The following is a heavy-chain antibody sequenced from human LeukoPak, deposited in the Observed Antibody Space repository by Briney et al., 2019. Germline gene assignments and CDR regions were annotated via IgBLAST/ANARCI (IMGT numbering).Heavy chain of an antibody. J-gene: IGHJ4*02. CDR2: INPSGDST. D-gene: IGHD6-19*01. Sequence: GASVKVSCKASGYTFTNYYMHWVRQAPGQGLEWMGVINPSGDSTRYEQKFQDRVTMTRETSTRTVYMELSSLRSEDTAVYYCARGYSSSYRIDYWGQGTLVTASS. CDR1: GYTFTNYY. V-gene: IGHV1-46*01. CDR3: ARGYSSSYRIDY.